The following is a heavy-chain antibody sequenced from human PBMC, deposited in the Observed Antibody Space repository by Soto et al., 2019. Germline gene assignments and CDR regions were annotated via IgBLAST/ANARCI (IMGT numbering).Heavy chain of an antibody. Sequence: GGSLRLSCAASGFTFSSYAMHWVRQAPGKGLEWVAVISYDGSNKYYADSVKGRFTISRDNSKNTLYLQMNSLRAEDTAVYYCARPGIAVAGTIGWFDPWGQGTLVTVSS. CDR2: ISYDGSNK. CDR1: GFTFSSYA. J-gene: IGHJ5*02. V-gene: IGHV3-30-3*01. D-gene: IGHD6-19*01. CDR3: ARPGIAVAGTIGWFDP.